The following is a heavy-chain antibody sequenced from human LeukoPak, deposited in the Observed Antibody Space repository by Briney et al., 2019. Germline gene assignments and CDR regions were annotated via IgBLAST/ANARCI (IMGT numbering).Heavy chain of an antibody. D-gene: IGHD4-23*01. CDR1: GYTFTSYD. J-gene: IGHJ6*02. CDR3: ARSGGPEANYYYYYGMDV. V-gene: IGHV1-2*04. Sequence: GASVKVSCKASGYTFTSYDINWVRQATGQGLEWMGWINPNSGGTNYAQKFQGWVTMTRDTSISTAYMELSRLRSDDTAVYYCARSGGPEANYYYYYGMDVWGQGTTVTVSS. CDR2: INPNSGGT.